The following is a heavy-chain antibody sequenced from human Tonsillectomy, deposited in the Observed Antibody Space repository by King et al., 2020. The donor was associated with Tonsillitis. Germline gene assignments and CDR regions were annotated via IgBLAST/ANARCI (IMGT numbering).Heavy chain of an antibody. Sequence: VQLVESGGGVVQPGRSLGLSCAASGFSFGNYAMHWVRQAPGRGLEWVAVISHDGSNKYYADSVRGRFTISSDTSKNTLYLQMNSLRAEDTATYYCARGPQLVVVITATPGNIDFWGQGTLVTVSS. CDR3: ARGPQLVVVITATPGNIDF. CDR2: ISHDGSNK. V-gene: IGHV3-30*04. J-gene: IGHJ4*02. CDR1: GFSFGNYA. D-gene: IGHD2-15*01.